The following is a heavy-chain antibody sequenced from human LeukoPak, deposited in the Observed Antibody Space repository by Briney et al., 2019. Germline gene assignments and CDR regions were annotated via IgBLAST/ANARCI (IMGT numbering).Heavy chain of an antibody. CDR3: ASLRWLQSTIPDY. V-gene: IGHV4-34*01. CDR2: INHSGST. Sequence: SETLSLTCAVYGGSFSGYYWSWIRQPPGKGLEWIGEINHSGSTNYKPSLKSRVTISVDTSKNQSSLKLSSVTAADTAVYYCASLRWLQSTIPDYWGQGTLVTVSS. CDR1: GGSFSGYY. J-gene: IGHJ4*02. D-gene: IGHD5-24*01.